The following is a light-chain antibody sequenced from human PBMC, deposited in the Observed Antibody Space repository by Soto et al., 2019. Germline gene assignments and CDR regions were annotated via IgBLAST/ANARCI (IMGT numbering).Light chain of an antibody. Sequence: IPVTPPPTSPSAFVGGRGTITFRGKQSMSSYLNWYQQKPGKAPKLLIYDASSLESGVPSRFSGSGSGTEFTLTISSLQPDDFATYYCQQYNSYSTWTFGQGTKVDIK. CDR3: QQYNSYSTWT. CDR2: DAS. J-gene: IGKJ1*01. CDR1: QSMSSY. V-gene: IGKV1-5*01.